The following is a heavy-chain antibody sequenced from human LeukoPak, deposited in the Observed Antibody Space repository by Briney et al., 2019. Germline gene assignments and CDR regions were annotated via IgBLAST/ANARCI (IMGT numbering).Heavy chain of an antibody. V-gene: IGHV4-34*01. CDR3: ARGRRLGPVDY. CDR2: INHSGST. J-gene: IGHJ4*02. Sequence: SETLSLTCAVYGGSFSGYYWSWIRQPPGKGLEWIGEINHSGSTNYNPSLKIPATISVDTSKNQFSLKLSSVTAADTAVYYCARGRRLGPVDYWGQGTLVTVSS. CDR1: GGSFSGYY. D-gene: IGHD3-9*01.